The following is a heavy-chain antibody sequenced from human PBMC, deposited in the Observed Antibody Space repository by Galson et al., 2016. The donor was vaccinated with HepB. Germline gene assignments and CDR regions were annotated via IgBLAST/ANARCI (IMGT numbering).Heavy chain of an antibody. CDR1: FTFSTYA. V-gene: IGHV3-23*01. J-gene: IGHJ4*02. Sequence: FTFSTYAMTWVRQAPGKGLEWVSTISGPGGGTFYADSVKGRFTISRDNSRNTLYLQINSLRAEDTAVYYCAKGAVGVGASDYWGQGTLVTVSS. CDR3: AKGAVGVGASDY. CDR2: ISGPGGGT. D-gene: IGHD1-26*01.